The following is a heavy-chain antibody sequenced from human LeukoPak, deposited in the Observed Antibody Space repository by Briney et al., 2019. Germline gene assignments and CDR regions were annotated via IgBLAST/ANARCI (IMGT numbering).Heavy chain of an antibody. V-gene: IGHV3-74*01. CDR3: VVGGSPGY. Sequence: HTGGSLRLSCAASGLPFSAYKMHWVRHAPRKGLVWVSRISTDGYTTDYADFVQGRFTASRDNTKNTWSLEMNSLRAEDTAVYYCVVGGSPGYWGQGTLVTVSS. D-gene: IGHD2-15*01. CDR2: ISTDGYTT. J-gene: IGHJ4*02. CDR1: GLPFSAYK.